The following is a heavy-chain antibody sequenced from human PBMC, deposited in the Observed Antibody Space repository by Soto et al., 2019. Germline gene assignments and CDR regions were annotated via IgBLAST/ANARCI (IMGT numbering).Heavy chain of an antibody. CDR3: AREMGYCTTTSCHAGPLYYYMDV. Sequence: SETLSLTCTVSGGSISSSSYYWGWIRQPPGKELKWIGNIYYSRSTNYNPSLKSRITISADTSNNHLSLSLSSVTAADTAVYFCAREMGYCTTTSCHAGPLYYYMDVWGKGTTVTVSS. CDR2: IYYSRST. V-gene: IGHV4-39*07. CDR1: GGSISSSSYY. J-gene: IGHJ6*03. D-gene: IGHD2-2*01.